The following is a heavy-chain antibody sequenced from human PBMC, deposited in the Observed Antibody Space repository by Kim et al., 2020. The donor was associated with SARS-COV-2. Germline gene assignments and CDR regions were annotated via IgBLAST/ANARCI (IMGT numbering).Heavy chain of an antibody. CDR1: GGSISSGGYY. V-gene: IGHV4-31*03. CDR3: ARDLGDTMPNWFDP. J-gene: IGHJ5*02. D-gene: IGHD2-2*01. CDR2: IYYSGST. Sequence: SETLSLTCTVSGGSISSGGYYWSWIRQHPGKGLEWIGYIYYSGSTYYNPSLKSRVTISVDTSKNQFSLKLSSVTAADTAVYYCARDLGDTMPNWFDPWGQGTLVTVSS.